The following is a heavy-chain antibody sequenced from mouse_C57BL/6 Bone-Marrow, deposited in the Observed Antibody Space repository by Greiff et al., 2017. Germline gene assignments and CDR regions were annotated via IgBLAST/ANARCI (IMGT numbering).Heavy chain of an antibody. V-gene: IGHV5-4*01. CDR2: ISDGGSYT. D-gene: IGHD1-1*01. CDR3: ARDPYYYGSSYNYAMDY. Sequence: EVKLMESGGGLVKPGGSLKLSCAASGFTFSSYGMSWVRQTPEKRLEWVATISDGGSYTYYPDNVKGRFTISRDNAKNNLYLQMSHLKSEDTAMYYCARDPYYYGSSYNYAMDYWGQGTSVTVSS. CDR1: GFTFSSYG. J-gene: IGHJ4*01.